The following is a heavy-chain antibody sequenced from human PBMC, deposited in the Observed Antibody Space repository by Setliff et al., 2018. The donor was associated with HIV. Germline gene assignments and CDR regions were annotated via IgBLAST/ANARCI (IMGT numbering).Heavy chain of an antibody. J-gene: IGHJ6*03. CDR1: GGAFSEYY. D-gene: IGHD5-12*01. V-gene: IGHV4-34*01. CDR3: ARGATLLPGYSDRWEYFYMDV. CDR2: INHSGST. Sequence: ASETLSLTCAVYGGAFSEYYWSWIRQSPGKGLEWSGEINHSGSTHYTPPLKSRATISVDTSKNQFSLRLNSVTAADTAVYYCARGATLLPGYSDRWEYFYMDVWGKGTTVTVSS.